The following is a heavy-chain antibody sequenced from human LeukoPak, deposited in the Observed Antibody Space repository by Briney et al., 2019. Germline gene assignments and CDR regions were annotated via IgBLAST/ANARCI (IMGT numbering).Heavy chain of an antibody. V-gene: IGHV4-34*01. CDR1: GGSFSGYY. CDR2: INHSGST. Sequence: SETLSLTCAVYGGSFSGYYWSWIRQPPGKGLEWIGEINHSGSTNYNPSLKSRVTISVDTSENQFSLKLSSVTAADTAVYYCARAGGRYYDFWSGYRNWFDPWGQGTLVTVSS. CDR3: ARAGGRYYDFWSGYRNWFDP. D-gene: IGHD3-3*01. J-gene: IGHJ5*02.